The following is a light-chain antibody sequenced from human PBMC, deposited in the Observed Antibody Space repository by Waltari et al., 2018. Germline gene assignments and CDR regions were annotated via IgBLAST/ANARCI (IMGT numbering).Light chain of an antibody. CDR2: GAS. V-gene: IGKV3-20*01. J-gene: IGKJ4*01. Sequence: VILTQSPATLSLSPWDRATLSCRASQSVRSYLAWYQQKPGQAPRLLIYGASTRATGLPDRFRGSGSGTEFTLTISSREPEDFAVYYCPKYSSSPLTFGGGIKVEIK. CDR1: QSVRSY. CDR3: PKYSSSPLT.